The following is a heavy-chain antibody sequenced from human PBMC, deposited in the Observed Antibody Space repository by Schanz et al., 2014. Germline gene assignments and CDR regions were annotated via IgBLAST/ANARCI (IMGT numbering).Heavy chain of an antibody. CDR1: GFTFSSYS. CDR2: INSVGSNT. V-gene: IGHV3-74*02. D-gene: IGHD1-26*01. J-gene: IGHJ4*02. Sequence: EVQLVESGGGLVQPGGSLRLSCAASGFTFSSYSMNWVRQVPGKGLVWVSRINSVGSNTDYADSVTGRFTISRDNSKNTLFLQMNSLRAEDTGLYFCARGGSGSHYRLDYWGQGTLVTVSS. CDR3: ARGGSGSHYRLDY.